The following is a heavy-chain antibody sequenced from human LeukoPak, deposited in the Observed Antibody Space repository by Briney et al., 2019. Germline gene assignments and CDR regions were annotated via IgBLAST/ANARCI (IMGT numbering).Heavy chain of an antibody. CDR2: ISWNSGSI. V-gene: IGHV3-9*01. D-gene: IGHD6-13*01. CDR1: GFTFDDYA. Sequence: GGSLRLSCAASGFTFDDYAMHWVRQAPGKGLEWVSGISWNSGSIGYADSVKGRFTISRDNAKNSLYLHMNSLRAEDTALYYCAKLAAAGTPVGDYWGQGTLVTVSS. J-gene: IGHJ4*02. CDR3: AKLAAAGTPVGDY.